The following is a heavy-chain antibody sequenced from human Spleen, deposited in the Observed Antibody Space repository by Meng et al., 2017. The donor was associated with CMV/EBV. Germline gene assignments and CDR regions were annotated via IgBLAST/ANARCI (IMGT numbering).Heavy chain of an antibody. Sequence: SGFTFSSYSMNWVRQAPGKGLEWVSSISSSSSYISSTDSVTGRFTISRDNAKNSLYLQMNSLRAEDTAVYYCARECSGGSCYPYYDYWGQGTLVTVSS. CDR1: GFTFSSYS. J-gene: IGHJ4*02. CDR2: ISSSSSYI. CDR3: ARECSGGSCYPYYDY. D-gene: IGHD2-15*01. V-gene: IGHV3-21*01.